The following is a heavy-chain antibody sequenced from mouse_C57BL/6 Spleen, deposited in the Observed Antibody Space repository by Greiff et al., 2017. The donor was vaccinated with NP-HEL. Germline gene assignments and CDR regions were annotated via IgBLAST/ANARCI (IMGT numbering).Heavy chain of an antibody. J-gene: IGHJ1*03. CDR1: GFTFSSYA. CDR2: ISDGGSYT. CDR3: ARDPYYYGSSPRYFDV. Sequence: EVKLVESGGGLVKPGGSLKLSCAASGFTFSSYAMSWVRQTPEKRLEWVATISDGGSYTYYPDNVKGRFTISRDNAKNNLYLQMSHLKSEDTAMYYCARDPYYYGSSPRYFDVWGTGTTVTVSS. V-gene: IGHV5-4*01. D-gene: IGHD1-1*01.